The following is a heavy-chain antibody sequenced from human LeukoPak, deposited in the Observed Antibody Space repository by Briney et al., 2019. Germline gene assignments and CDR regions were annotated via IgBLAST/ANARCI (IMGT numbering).Heavy chain of an antibody. Sequence: GGSLRLSCAASGFTFSDYYMSWIRQAPGKGLEWVSYISTSSSYTNYADSVKGRFTISRDNAKNSLYLQMNSLRAEDTAVYYCAGGTIPALPRDPWGQGTLVTVSS. D-gene: IGHD2-2*01. J-gene: IGHJ5*02. CDR3: AGGTIPALPRDP. V-gene: IGHV3-11*05. CDR2: ISTSSSYT. CDR1: GFTFSDYY.